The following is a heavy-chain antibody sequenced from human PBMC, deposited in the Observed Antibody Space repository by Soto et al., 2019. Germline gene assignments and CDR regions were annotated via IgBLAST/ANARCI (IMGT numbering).Heavy chain of an antibody. CDR2: ISSSSSYI. J-gene: IGHJ4*02. V-gene: IGHV3-21*01. CDR1: GFTFSSYS. D-gene: IGHD3-3*01. CDR3: ARGLVTIFGVVTQGSFDY. Sequence: PGGSLRLSCAASGFTFSSYSMNWVRQAPGKGLEWVSSISSSSSYIYYADSVKGRFTISRDNAKNSLYLQMNSLRAEDTAVYYCARGLVTIFGVVTQGSFDYWGQGTLVTVSS.